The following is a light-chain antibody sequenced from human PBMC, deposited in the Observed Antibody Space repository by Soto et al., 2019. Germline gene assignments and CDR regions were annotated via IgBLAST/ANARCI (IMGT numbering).Light chain of an antibody. CDR3: HSRA. Sequence: DIQLTQTPSTLSASVGDEVTITCLASQTISRWLAWYQQKPGRAPKLLIYDASTLESGVPSRFSGSGSETEFTLTISRLKPDDFATYFCHSRAFGQGTRLEIK. V-gene: IGKV1-5*01. J-gene: IGKJ5*01. CDR1: QTISRW. CDR2: DAS.